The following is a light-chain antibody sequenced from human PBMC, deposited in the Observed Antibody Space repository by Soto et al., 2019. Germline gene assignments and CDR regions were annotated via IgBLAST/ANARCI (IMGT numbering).Light chain of an antibody. V-gene: IGLV2-18*02. CDR3: SSYTSSSTYV. J-gene: IGLJ1*01. CDR1: SSDVGGYNR. Sequence: QSALTQPPSVSGSPGQSVTISCTGTSSDVGGYNRVSWYQQPPGTAPKLIIYEVNNRPSGVPDRFSGSNSGNTASLTISGLQAEDEADYYCSSYTSSSTYVVGTRTQLTVL. CDR2: EVN.